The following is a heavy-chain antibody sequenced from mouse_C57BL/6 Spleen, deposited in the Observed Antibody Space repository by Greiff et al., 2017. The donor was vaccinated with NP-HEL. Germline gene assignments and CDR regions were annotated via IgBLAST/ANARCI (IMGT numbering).Heavy chain of an antibody. Sequence: VKVVESGPGLVAPSQSLSITCTVSGFSLTSYGVDWVRQPPGKGLEWLGVIWGGGSTNYNSALMSRLSISKDNSKSQVFLKMNSLQTDDTAMYYCAKRTGSKDYAMDYWGQGTSVTVSS. CDR2: IWGGGST. CDR1: GFSLTSYG. CDR3: AKRTGSKDYAMDY. J-gene: IGHJ4*01. D-gene: IGHD4-1*01. V-gene: IGHV2-9*01.